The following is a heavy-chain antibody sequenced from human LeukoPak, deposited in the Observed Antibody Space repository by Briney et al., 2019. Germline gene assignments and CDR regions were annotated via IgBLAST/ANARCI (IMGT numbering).Heavy chain of an antibody. J-gene: IGHJ5*02. D-gene: IGHD1-26*01. CDR1: GFIFSSSW. CDR3: ARDGIQGVTLLAS. Sequence: GGSQRLVCAASGFIFSSSWMSWVRQAPGRGLEWVAGIKEDGSLKYYMESVEGRFTISRDNAKKSLYLQMNSLRAEDTAVYYCARDGIQGVTLLASWGQGTLVTVSS. V-gene: IGHV3-7*01. CDR2: IKEDGSLK.